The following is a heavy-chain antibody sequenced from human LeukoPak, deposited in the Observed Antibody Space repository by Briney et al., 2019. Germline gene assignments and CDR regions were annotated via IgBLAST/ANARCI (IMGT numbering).Heavy chain of an antibody. V-gene: IGHV4-30-4*01. CDR3: ARGLYYYDFFDY. CDR1: GVSISSGDYY. CDR2: IYYSGST. D-gene: IGHD3-22*01. Sequence: SETLSLTCTVSGVSISSGDYYRSWVRQPPGKGLEWIGYIYYSGSTYYNPSLKSRVTISVDTSKNQFSLKLSSVTAADTAVYYCARGLYYYDFFDYWGQGTLVTVSS. J-gene: IGHJ4*02.